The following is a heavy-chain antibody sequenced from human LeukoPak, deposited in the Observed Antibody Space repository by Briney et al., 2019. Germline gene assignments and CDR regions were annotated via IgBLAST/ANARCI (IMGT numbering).Heavy chain of an antibody. J-gene: IGHJ4*02. CDR2: ISGSGGST. D-gene: IGHD3-9*01. Sequence: GGSLRLSCAASGFTFSSYAMSWVRQPPGKGLEWVSAISGSGGSTYYADSVKGRFTISRDNPKNTLYLQMNSLRAEDTAVYFCAKTFRYFDWFDYWGQGTLVTVSS. CDR1: GFTFSSYA. CDR3: AKTFRYFDWFDY. V-gene: IGHV3-23*01.